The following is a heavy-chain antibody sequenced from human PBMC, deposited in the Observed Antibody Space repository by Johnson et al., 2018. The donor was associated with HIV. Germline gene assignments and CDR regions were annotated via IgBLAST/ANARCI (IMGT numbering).Heavy chain of an antibody. CDR1: GFTFKDYG. J-gene: IGHJ3*02. CDR2: VHWNGDGI. CDR3: ARDRSTPQPYYYDSSGYRGYSAFDI. V-gene: IGHV3-20*04. Sequence: VHLVESGGGLVRPGGSLRLSCAASGFTFKDYGMSWVRQAPGKGLEWVAGVHWNGDGIGYADPVKGLFTISRDNSKTPVYLQMNSLRAEDTAVYYCARDRSTPQPYYYDSSGYRGYSAFDIWGQGTMVTVSS. D-gene: IGHD3-22*01.